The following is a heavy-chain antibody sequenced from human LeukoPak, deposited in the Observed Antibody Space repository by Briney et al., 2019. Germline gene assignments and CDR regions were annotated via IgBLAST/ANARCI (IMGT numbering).Heavy chain of an antibody. CDR1: GDSISSGYYY. CDR3: AREGFTNSYDYYYYYMDV. V-gene: IGHV4-61*02. J-gene: IGHJ6*03. CDR2: IHTTGST. Sequence: SETLSLTCTVSGDSISSGYYYWSWVRQPAGKGLEWIVRIHTTGSTDYNVSLQSRITISLDASKNQFSLRLSSVTAADTALYFWAREGFTNSYDYYYYYMDVWGRGTTVTVSS. D-gene: IGHD3-16*01.